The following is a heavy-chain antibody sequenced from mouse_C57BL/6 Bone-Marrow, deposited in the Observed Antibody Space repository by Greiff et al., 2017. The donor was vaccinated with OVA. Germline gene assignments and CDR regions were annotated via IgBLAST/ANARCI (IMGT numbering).Heavy chain of an antibody. Sequence: QVQLQQSGAELARPGASVKLSCKASGYTFTSYGISWVKQRTGQGLEWIGEIYPRSGNTYYNEKFKGKATLTVDKSSSTAYMQLSSLTSEDSAVYYCARRGTAQAGVFDYWGQGTTLTVSS. CDR2: IYPRSGNT. CDR1: GYTFTSYG. V-gene: IGHV1-81*01. D-gene: IGHD3-2*02. CDR3: ARRGTAQAGVFDY. J-gene: IGHJ2*01.